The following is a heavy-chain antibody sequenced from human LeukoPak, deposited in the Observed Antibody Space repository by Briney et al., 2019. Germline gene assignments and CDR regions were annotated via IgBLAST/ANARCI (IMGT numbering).Heavy chain of an antibody. D-gene: IGHD5-12*01. CDR1: GFTFSTYT. CDR2: ISSSSYI. J-gene: IGHJ4*02. Sequence: GGSLRLSCAASGFTFSTYTMNWVRQPQGKGLEWVSFISSSSYIYYADSVKGRFTISRDNTKKSLYLQMNSLRAEDTAVYYCARDFSGYDYNFDYWGQGTLVTVSS. V-gene: IGHV3-21*01. CDR3: ARDFSGYDYNFDY.